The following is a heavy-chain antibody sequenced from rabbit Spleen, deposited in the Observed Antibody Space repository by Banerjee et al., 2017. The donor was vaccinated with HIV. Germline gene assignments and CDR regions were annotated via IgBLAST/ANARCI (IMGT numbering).Heavy chain of an antibody. CDR2: IGTTDGTYA. V-gene: IGHV1S40*01. CDR1: GFDFSSFYY. J-gene: IGHJ3*01. Sequence: QSLEESGGDLVKPGASLTLTCTASGFDFSSFYYMCWVRQAPGKGLEWIGCIGTTDGTYAYYANWAKGRFTITRSTSLNTVTLQLTSLTAADTATYFCVRCGGRDNYWLTRLNLWGQGTLVTVS. CDR3: VRCGGRDNYWLTRLNL. D-gene: IGHD4-2*01.